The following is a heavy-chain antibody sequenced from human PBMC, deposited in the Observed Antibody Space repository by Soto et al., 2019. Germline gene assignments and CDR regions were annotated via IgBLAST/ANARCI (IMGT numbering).Heavy chain of an antibody. CDR3: ARHRARFLHRSYYYYALDV. J-gene: IGHJ6*02. Sequence: GESLKISCKGSGYSFTSYWIAWVRQMPGKGLEWMGIIYPGDSDTKYSPSFQGQVTISADKSISTAYLQWSSLKASDTAMYYCARHRARFLHRSYYYYALDVWGQGTTVTVSS. CDR1: GYSFTSYW. V-gene: IGHV5-51*01. CDR2: IYPGDSDT. D-gene: IGHD3-3*01.